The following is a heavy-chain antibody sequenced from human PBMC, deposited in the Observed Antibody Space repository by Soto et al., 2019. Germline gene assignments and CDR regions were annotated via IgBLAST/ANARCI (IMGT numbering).Heavy chain of an antibody. CDR3: AKGYEVSPPVASAWYSNYFYGVDV. V-gene: IGHV3-30*18. Sequence: RRLSCGASGFSFSKYGMHWVRQAPGEGLEWLSLISYDGSEKWYAESVKGRFTISRDNSKNTLYLQMNSLRGDDTAVYFCAKGYEVSPPVASAWYSNYFYGVDVWGRGTTRTAP. CDR1: GFSFSKYG. D-gene: IGHD6-19*01. J-gene: IGHJ6*02. CDR2: ISYDGSEK.